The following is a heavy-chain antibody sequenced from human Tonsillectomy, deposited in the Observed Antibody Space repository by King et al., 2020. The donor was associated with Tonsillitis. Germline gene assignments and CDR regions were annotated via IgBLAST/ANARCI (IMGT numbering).Heavy chain of an antibody. V-gene: IGHV3-30*04. CDR3: ARMAADYYYYGMDV. CDR2: ISYDGSNK. D-gene: IGHD5-24*01. J-gene: IGHJ6*02. CDR1: GFTFSSYA. Sequence: VQLVESGGGVVQPGRSLRLSCAASGFTFSSYAMHWVRQAPGKGLEWVAVISYDGSNKYYVDSVKSRFTISRDNSKNTLYLQMNSLRAEDTAVYYCARMAADYYYYGMDVWGQGTTVTVSS.